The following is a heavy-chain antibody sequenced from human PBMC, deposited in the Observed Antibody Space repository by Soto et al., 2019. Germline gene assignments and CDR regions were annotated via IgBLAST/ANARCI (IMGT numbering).Heavy chain of an antibody. V-gene: IGHV4-30-4*01. Sequence: QVQLQESGPGLVKPSQTLSLTCTVSGGSISSGDYYWSWIRQPPGKGLEWIGYIYYSGSTYYNPSLKSRVTISVDTSKNQFSLKLSSVTAADTAVYYCARGRQSVDTAMVTGWFDPWGQGTLVTVSS. D-gene: IGHD5-18*01. CDR2: IYYSGST. CDR3: ARGRQSVDTAMVTGWFDP. CDR1: GGSISSGDYY. J-gene: IGHJ5*02.